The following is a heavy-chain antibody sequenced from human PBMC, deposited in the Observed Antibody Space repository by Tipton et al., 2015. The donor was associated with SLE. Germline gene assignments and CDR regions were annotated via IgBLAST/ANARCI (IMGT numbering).Heavy chain of an antibody. CDR3: ARVPWGIDYFDY. D-gene: IGHD6-13*01. CDR2: IYYSGST. J-gene: IGHJ4*02. Sequence: TLSLTCTVSGGSISSYYWSWIRQPPGKGLEWIGYIYYSGSTNYNPSLKSRVTISVGTSKNQFSLKLSSVTAADTAVYYCARVPWGIDYFDYWGQGTLVTVSS. V-gene: IGHV4-59*01. CDR1: GGSISSYY.